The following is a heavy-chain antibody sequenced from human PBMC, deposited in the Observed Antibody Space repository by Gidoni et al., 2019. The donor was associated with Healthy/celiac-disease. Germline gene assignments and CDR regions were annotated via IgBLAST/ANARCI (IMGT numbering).Heavy chain of an antibody. D-gene: IGHD2-21*01. Sequence: EVQLLESGGCVVQPGGSLRLSCAASGFTFSSYAMSWVRQAPGKGLEWVSAISGSGGSTYYADSVKGRFTISRYNSKNTLYLQMHSLRAEDTAVYYCAKVGERYYFDYWGQGTLVTGSS. CDR2: ISGSGGST. CDR1: GFTFSSYA. CDR3: AKVGERYYFDY. J-gene: IGHJ4*02. V-gene: IGHV3-23*01.